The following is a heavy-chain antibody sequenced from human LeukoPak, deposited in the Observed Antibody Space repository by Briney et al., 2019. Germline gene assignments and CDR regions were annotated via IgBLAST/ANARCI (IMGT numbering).Heavy chain of an antibody. V-gene: IGHV1-46*01. D-gene: IGHD2-2*02. J-gene: IGHJ4*02. CDR1: GYTFTSYY. Sequence: ASVKVSCKASGYTFTSYYMHWVRQAPGQGLEWMGIINPSGGSTSYAQKFQGRVTMTRDTSTSSVYMELSSLRSEDTAVYYCARSAAYCSSTSCYMIDYWGQGTLVTVSS. CDR2: INPSGGST. CDR3: ARSAAYCSSTSCYMIDY.